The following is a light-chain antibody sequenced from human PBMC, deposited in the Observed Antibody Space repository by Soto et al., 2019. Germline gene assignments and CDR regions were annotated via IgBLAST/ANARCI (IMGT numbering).Light chain of an antibody. CDR3: QQYGSSTVT. J-gene: IGKJ1*01. V-gene: IGKV3-20*01. CDR2: GAS. CDR1: QSVSSSY. Sequence: EIVFTQSPGTLSLSPGERATLSCRASQSVSSSYLAWYQQKLGQAPRLIIYGASSRATGIPDRFSGSGAGTDFTLTISRLEPEDFEVYYCQQYGSSTVTFGQGTQVDIK.